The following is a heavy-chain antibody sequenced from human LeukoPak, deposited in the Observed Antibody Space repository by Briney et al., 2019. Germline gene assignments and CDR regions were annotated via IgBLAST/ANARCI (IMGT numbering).Heavy chain of an antibody. CDR3: ARLSGTYSRGGDH. CDR1: GFTFSYFH. J-gene: IGHJ4*02. Sequence: GGSLRLSCTASGFTFSYFHMSWIRQAPGKGLEWVSHISGSGYAIHHPGSVKGRLAISRDNAKNSLYLQMNSLRVEDSAVYYCARLSGTYSRGGDHWGQGTLVTVSS. D-gene: IGHD1-26*01. CDR2: ISGSGYAI. V-gene: IGHV3-11*01.